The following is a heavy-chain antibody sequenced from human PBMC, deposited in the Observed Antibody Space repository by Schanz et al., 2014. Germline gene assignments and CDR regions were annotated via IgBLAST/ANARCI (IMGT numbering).Heavy chain of an antibody. D-gene: IGHD3-22*01. V-gene: IGHV3-23*04. CDR3: AKIRYDSSGYYLPYYGMDV. CDR1: GFTLTSYA. Sequence: EVQVVESGGGLVQPGGSLRLSCEASGFTLTSYALTWVRQAPGKGLEWVAGISGSGGSTDYADSVKGRFIIPRDNSKNTLYLQMNGLRAEDTAVYYCAKIRYDSSGYYLPYYGMDVWGQGTTVIVSS. CDR2: ISGSGGST. J-gene: IGHJ6*02.